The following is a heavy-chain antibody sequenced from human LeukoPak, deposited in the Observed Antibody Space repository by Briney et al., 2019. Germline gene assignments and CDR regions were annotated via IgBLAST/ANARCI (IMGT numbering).Heavy chain of an antibody. Sequence: KGGESLKISCKGSGYSFTSYWIGWVRQMPGKGLEWMGIIYPGDSDTRYSPSFQGQVTISVDKSISTAYLQWSSLKASDTAMYYCARLRDTSGYPNWFDPWGQGTLVTVSS. CDR2: IYPGDSDT. D-gene: IGHD3-22*01. CDR1: GYSFTSYW. CDR3: ARLRDTSGYPNWFDP. V-gene: IGHV5-51*01. J-gene: IGHJ5*02.